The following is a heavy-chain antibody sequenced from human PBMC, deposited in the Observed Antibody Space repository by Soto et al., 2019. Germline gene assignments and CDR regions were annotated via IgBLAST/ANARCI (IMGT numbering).Heavy chain of an antibody. J-gene: IGHJ6*02. Sequence: GGSLRLSCAASGFTFSSYAMSWVRQAPGKGLEWVSAISGSGGSTYYADSVKGRFTISRDNSKNTLYLQMNSLRAEGTAVYYCAKGLTMVRGVIYGMDVWGQGTTVTVSS. D-gene: IGHD3-10*01. CDR2: ISGSGGST. CDR3: AKGLTMVRGVIYGMDV. CDR1: GFTFSSYA. V-gene: IGHV3-23*01.